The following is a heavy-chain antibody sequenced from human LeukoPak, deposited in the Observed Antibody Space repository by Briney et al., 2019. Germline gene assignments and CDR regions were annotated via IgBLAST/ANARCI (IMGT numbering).Heavy chain of an antibody. CDR2: VFFSGNT. CDR3: ARTKKSRDTASLGFDY. D-gene: IGHD5-18*01. J-gene: IGHJ4*02. V-gene: IGHV4-39*07. CDR1: GDSISTSSYY. Sequence: SETLSLTCTVSGDSISTSSYYWGWIRQPPGKGLEWIGSVFFSGNTYYEPSLKSRVTISVATSTNQFSLNVRSVSAADTAVYYCARTKKSRDTASLGFDYWGQGTLVTVSS.